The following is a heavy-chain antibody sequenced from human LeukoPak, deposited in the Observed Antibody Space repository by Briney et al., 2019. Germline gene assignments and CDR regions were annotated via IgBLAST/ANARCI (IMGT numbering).Heavy chain of an antibody. CDR3: ARDREAVANWGYDWFDP. Sequence: PSETLSLTCTVSGGSISSYYWSWIRQPAGKGLEWIGRIYTSGSTNYNPSLKSRAIMSVDTSKNQFSLKLSSVTAADTAVYYCARDREAVANWGYDWFDPWGQGTLVTVS. CDR2: IYTSGST. J-gene: IGHJ5*02. V-gene: IGHV4-4*07. D-gene: IGHD7-27*01. CDR1: GGSISSYY.